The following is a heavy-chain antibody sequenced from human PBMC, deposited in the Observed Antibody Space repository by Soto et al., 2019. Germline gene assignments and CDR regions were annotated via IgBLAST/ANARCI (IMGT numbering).Heavy chain of an antibody. CDR2: MNPNSGNT. Sequence: GASVKVSCKASGYTFTSYDINWVRQATGQGLEWMGWMNPNSGNTGYEQKFQGRVTMTRNTSISTDYMELSSLRSEDTAVYYCARGHRDMVRGVIHDYWGQGTLVTVSS. CDR3: ARGHRDMVRGVIHDY. J-gene: IGHJ4*02. CDR1: GYTFTSYD. D-gene: IGHD3-10*01. V-gene: IGHV1-8*01.